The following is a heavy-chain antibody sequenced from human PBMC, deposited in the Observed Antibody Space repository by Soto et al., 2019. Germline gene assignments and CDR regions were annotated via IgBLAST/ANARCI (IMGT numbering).Heavy chain of an antibody. V-gene: IGHV4-59*08. CDR1: GGSISSYY. J-gene: IGHJ6*02. CDR3: ARHRPNHSRYSGYDRPYYYYGMDV. Sequence: PSETLSLTCTVSGGSISSYYWSWIRQPPGKGLEWIGYIYYSGYTNYNPSLKSRVTISVDTSKNQFSLKLSSVTAADTAAYYCARHRPNHSRYSGYDRPYYYYGMDVWGQGTTVTVSS. D-gene: IGHD5-12*01. CDR2: IYYSGYT.